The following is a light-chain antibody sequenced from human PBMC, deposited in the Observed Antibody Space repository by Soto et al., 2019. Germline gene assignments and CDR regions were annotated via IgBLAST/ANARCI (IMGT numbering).Light chain of an antibody. J-gene: IGLJ2*01. CDR2: DVS. V-gene: IGLV2-14*03. CDR1: SSDVGGYNY. Sequence: QSALTQPASVSGSPGQSIAISCTGTSSDVGGYNYVSWFQHHPGKAPKLIIYDVSNRPSGVSNRFSGSKSGNTASLTISGLQAEDEADYYCSSYTSSNTVTFGGGTQLTVL. CDR3: SSYTSSNTVT.